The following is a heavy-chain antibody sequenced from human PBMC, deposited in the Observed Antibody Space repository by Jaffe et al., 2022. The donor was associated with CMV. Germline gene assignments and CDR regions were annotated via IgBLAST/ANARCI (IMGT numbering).Heavy chain of an antibody. Sequence: QVQLQESGPRLVKPSGTLSLTCSVSGGSMSRSNWWSWVRQSPGKGLEWIGKADHSGSTNYNPSLRSRVTISVDRSRNYFTLNLYSVTAADTAVYYCARERVEDVSVKPGTLGWGVYTGGTRLPTKNSNFYYYMDVWGKGTTVTVSS. CDR3: ARERVEDVSVKPGTLGWGVYTGGTRLPTKNSNFYYYMDV. D-gene: IGHD3-16*01. CDR1: GGSMSRSNW. J-gene: IGHJ6*03. V-gene: IGHV4-4*02. CDR2: ADHSGST.